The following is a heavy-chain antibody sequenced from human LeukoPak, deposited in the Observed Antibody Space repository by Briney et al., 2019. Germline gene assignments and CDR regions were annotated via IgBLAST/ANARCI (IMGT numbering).Heavy chain of an antibody. Sequence: GGSLRLSCAASGFIFSNYGMHWVRQAPGKGLEWVAFIRYDGSNKYYVDSVKDRFIISRDNSKNTLYLQMNSLRPDDTAVYYCAKIGYCSSASCLGDTFEIWGRGTMVTVSS. CDR3: AKIGYCSSASCLGDTFEI. CDR1: GFIFSNYG. D-gene: IGHD2-2*01. J-gene: IGHJ3*02. V-gene: IGHV3-30*02. CDR2: IRYDGSNK.